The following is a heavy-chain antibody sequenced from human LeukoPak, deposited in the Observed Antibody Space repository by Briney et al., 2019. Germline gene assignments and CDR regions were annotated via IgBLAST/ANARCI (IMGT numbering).Heavy chain of an antibody. CDR3: ARDGTAAGLYFDY. V-gene: IGHV3-7*01. CDR1: GFTFSSTW. D-gene: IGHD6-25*01. J-gene: IGHJ4*02. Sequence: PGGPLRLSCAAPGFTFSSTWMSWVRQAPGKGLEGVANINQVGSEKHYVDSVKGRFTISRDTAKSTLYLQMNSLRAEDTAVYYCARDGTAAGLYFDYWGQGTLVTVSS. CDR2: INQVGSEK.